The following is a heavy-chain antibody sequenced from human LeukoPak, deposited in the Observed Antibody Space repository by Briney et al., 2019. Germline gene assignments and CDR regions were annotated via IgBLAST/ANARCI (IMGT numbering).Heavy chain of an antibody. CDR2: INHSGST. V-gene: IGHV4-34*01. J-gene: IGHJ4*02. D-gene: IGHD3-3*01. CDR3: ANSSLEWLPIPDY. Sequence: SETLSLTCAVSGGAFSSYYWSWIRQPPGKGLERIGEINHSGSTYYNASLKSRITISVDTSKNQFSLKLSSVTAADTAVYYCANSSLEWLPIPDYWGQGTLVPVSS. CDR1: GGAFSSYY.